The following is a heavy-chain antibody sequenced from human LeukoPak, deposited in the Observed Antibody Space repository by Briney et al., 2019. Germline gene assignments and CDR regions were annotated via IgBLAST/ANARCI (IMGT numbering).Heavy chain of an antibody. CDR3: AGHHPRNTVDF. CDR2: ISDIGSI. D-gene: IGHD2/OR15-2a*01. CDR1: GGSISSYY. V-gene: IGHV4-59*08. Sequence: SETLSHTCTVSGGSISSYYWSWIRQPPGKGLEWIAYISDIGSINYNPSLKSRVTISLDTSKNPFSLKLSSVTAADTAVYYCAGHHPRNTVDFWGQGTLVTVSS. J-gene: IGHJ4*02.